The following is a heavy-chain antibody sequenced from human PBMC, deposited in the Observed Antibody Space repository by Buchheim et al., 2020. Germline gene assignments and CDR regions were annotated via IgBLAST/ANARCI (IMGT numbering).Heavy chain of an antibody. CDR3: AREVVVPAAIRWGYYYGMDV. V-gene: IGHV1-46*01. Sequence: QVQLVQSGAEVKKPGASVKVSCKASGYTFTSYYMHWVRQAPGQGLEWMGIINPSGGSTSYAQKFQGRVTMTRDTSTSTVHMELSSLRSEDTAVYYCAREVVVPAAIRWGYYYGMDVWGQGTT. CDR2: INPSGGST. J-gene: IGHJ6*02. CDR1: GYTFTSYY. D-gene: IGHD2-2*02.